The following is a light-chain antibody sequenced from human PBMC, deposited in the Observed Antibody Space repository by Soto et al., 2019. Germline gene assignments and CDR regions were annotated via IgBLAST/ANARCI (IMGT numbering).Light chain of an antibody. J-gene: IGKJ2*01. CDR1: QTLSNNN. Sequence: EIVLTQSPGTLSLSPGERATLSCRASQTLSNNNLAWFQQKPGQAPRLLIYGASNRATGIPDRFGGSGSGTDFTLTIGRLEPEDFAVYYCQQYGTSSYTFGQGTKLEIK. V-gene: IGKV3-20*01. CDR3: QQYGTSSYT. CDR2: GAS.